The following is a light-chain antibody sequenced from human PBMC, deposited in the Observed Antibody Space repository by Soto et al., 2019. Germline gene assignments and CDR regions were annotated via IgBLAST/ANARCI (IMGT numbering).Light chain of an antibody. V-gene: IGKV3-15*01. Sequence: VMTQSPATLSMSPGERVTLSCRASQSVRSNLAWYQQKPGQAPRLLIYTASIGATSIPPRFSASGSGKEFTLSISSLQSEDFAVYYCHQYNIWPSTFGQGTKLEIK. J-gene: IGKJ2*01. CDR3: HQYNIWPST. CDR2: TAS. CDR1: QSVRSN.